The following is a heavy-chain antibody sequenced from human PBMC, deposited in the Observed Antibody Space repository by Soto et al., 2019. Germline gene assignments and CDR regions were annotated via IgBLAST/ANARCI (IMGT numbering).Heavy chain of an antibody. V-gene: IGHV1-2*04. Sequence: ASVKVSCKASGYTFTGYYMHWVRQAPGQGLEWMGWINPNSGGTNYAQKFQGWVTMTRDTSISTAYMELSRLRSDDTAVYYCARGGDIVVVPADAFDIWGQGTMVTVSS. D-gene: IGHD2-2*01. CDR3: ARGGDIVVVPADAFDI. CDR2: INPNSGGT. J-gene: IGHJ3*02. CDR1: GYTFTGYY.